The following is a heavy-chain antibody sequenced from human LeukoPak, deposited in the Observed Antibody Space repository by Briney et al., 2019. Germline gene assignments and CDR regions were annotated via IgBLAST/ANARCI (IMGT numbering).Heavy chain of an antibody. Sequence: ASVKVSCKASGYTFTGYYMHWVRQAPGQGLEWMGWINPNSGGTNYAQKFQGRVTMTRDTSISTAYMELSRLRSDDTAVYYCAREGGTTGTKSVFDIGGKGTMVTVSS. D-gene: IGHD1-1*01. CDR2: INPNSGGT. CDR1: GYTFTGYY. V-gene: IGHV1-2*02. J-gene: IGHJ3*02. CDR3: AREGGTTGTKSVFDI.